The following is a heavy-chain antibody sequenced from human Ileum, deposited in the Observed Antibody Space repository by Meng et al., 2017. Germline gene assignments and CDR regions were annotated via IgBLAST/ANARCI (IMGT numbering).Heavy chain of an antibody. CDR2: TYDRSKWYS. D-gene: IGHD3-3*01. CDR1: GGSVASNIAA. CDR3: ASGSGSLDY. Sequence: QVQLAQSGPGLVKPSKTLSRTCAVSGGSVASNIAAWNWIRQSPLRGREWLGRTYDRSKWYSEYAVSVKSRISITPDTSKNQFSLQMNSVTPEDTAVYYCASGSGSLDYWGPGTLVTVSS. V-gene: IGHV6-1*01. J-gene: IGHJ4*02.